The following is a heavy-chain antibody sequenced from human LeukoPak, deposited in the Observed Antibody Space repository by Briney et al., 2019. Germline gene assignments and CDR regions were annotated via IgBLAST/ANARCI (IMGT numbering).Heavy chain of an antibody. V-gene: IGHV1-46*01. CDR2: INPSGGST. D-gene: IGHD5-18*01. Sequence: GASVKVSCKASGYTFTSYYIHWVRQAPGQGLEWMGIINPSGGSTSYAQKFQGRVTMTRDTSTSTVYMELSSLRSEDTAVYYCAREFAHVDTAMVFDYWGQGPLVTVSS. CDR1: GYTFTSYY. CDR3: AREFAHVDTAMVFDY. J-gene: IGHJ4*02.